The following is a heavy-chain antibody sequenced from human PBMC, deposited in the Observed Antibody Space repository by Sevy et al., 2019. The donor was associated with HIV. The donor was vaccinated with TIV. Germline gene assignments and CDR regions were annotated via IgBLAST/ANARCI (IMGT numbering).Heavy chain of an antibody. J-gene: IGHJ6*02. Sequence: GGSLRLSCVASGLTVGSLSINWVRQAPGKGLEWVSLIYSAGTTFYSDSVKGRFTISRDNSNNTLDLQMNSLRAEDRAMYYGARIKGASSSYAMDVWGQGTTVTVS. CDR1: GLTVGSLS. CDR3: ARIKGASSSYAMDV. CDR2: IYSAGTT. D-gene: IGHD2-2*01. V-gene: IGHV3-53*01.